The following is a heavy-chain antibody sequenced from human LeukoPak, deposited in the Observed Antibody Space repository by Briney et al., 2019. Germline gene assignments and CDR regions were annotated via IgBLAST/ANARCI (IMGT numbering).Heavy chain of an antibody. J-gene: IGHJ5*02. D-gene: IGHD3-10*01. V-gene: IGHV4-59*12. CDR2: IYYSGNT. Sequence: SETLSLTCTVSGGSISSSYWSWIRQPPGKGLEWIGYIYYSGNTNYNPSLKSRVTISVDTSKNQFSLKLSSVPAADTAVYYCARRGRYYGSGSYYRGDWFDPWGQGTLVTVSS. CDR1: GGSISSSY. CDR3: ARRGRYYGSGSYYRGDWFDP.